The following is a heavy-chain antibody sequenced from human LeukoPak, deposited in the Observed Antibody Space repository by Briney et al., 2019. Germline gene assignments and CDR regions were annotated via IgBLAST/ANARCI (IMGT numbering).Heavy chain of an antibody. CDR3: ARGVIVLMVYATYFDY. CDR2: INHSGST. D-gene: IGHD2-8*01. J-gene: IGHJ4*02. V-gene: IGHV4-34*01. CDR1: GGSFSGYY. Sequence: SETLSLTCAVYGGSFSGYYRSWVRQPPGKGLEWIGEINHSGSTNYNPSLKSRVTISVDTSKNQFSLKLSSVTAADTAVYYCARGVIVLMVYATYFDYWGQGTLVTVSS.